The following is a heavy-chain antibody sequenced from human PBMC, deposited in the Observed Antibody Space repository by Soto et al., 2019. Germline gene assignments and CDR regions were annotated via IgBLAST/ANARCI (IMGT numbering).Heavy chain of an antibody. J-gene: IGHJ3*02. V-gene: IGHV3-30*18. CDR2: ISYDGSNK. D-gene: IGHD2-15*01. Sequence: PGGSLRLSCAASGFTFSSYGMHWVRQAPGKGLEWVAVISYDGSNKYYADSVKGRFTISRDNSKNTLYLQMNSLRAEDTAVYYCAKGDGGYCSGGSCYDAFDIWGQGTMVTVSS. CDR3: AKGDGGYCSGGSCYDAFDI. CDR1: GFTFSSYG.